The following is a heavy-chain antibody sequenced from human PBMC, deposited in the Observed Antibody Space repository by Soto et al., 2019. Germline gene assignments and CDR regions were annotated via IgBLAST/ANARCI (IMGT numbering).Heavy chain of an antibody. CDR2: SHQSGNT. CDR3: ATRDTGRVY. CDR1: GVSIGSHDW. V-gene: IGHV4-4*02. J-gene: IGHJ4*02. D-gene: IGHD5-18*01. Sequence: QVQLQESGPGLVKPSGTLSLTCAVSGVSIGSHDWWTWVRQPPGKGLEWIGESHQSGNTNYNSSLESRVTISLDKSKNHFSLPLRSVTVADTAVYYCATRDTGRVYWGQGTLVTVSS.